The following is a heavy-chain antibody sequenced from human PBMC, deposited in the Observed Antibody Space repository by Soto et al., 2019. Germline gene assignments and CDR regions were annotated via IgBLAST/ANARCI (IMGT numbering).Heavy chain of an antibody. CDR3: AREAGVRGYEYRRHNWFDP. D-gene: IGHD5-12*01. CDR1: GYSFTSYW. Sequence: GESLKISCKGSGYSFTSYWISWVRQMPGKGLQWMGRIDPSDSYTNYSPSFQGHVTISADKSISTAYLQWSSLKASDTAMYYCAREAGVRGYEYRRHNWFDPSGQGTLVTLSS. V-gene: IGHV5-10-1*01. J-gene: IGHJ5*02. CDR2: IDPSDSYT.